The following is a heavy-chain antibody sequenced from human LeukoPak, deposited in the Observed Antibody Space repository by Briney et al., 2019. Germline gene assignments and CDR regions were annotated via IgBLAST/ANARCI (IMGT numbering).Heavy chain of an antibody. CDR3: ASRVYGLGSFNY. J-gene: IGHJ4*01. CDR2: IYKSGTT. D-gene: IGHD3-10*01. CDR1: GDSLSSTSYY. Sequence: SETLSLTCTVSGDSLSSTSYYWDWIRQPPGKGLEWLGSIYKSGTTYYNPSLKSRVTISVDTSKNQFSLKVSSVTAADTAVYYCASRVYGLGSFNYWGQGTLVTVSS. V-gene: IGHV4-39*01.